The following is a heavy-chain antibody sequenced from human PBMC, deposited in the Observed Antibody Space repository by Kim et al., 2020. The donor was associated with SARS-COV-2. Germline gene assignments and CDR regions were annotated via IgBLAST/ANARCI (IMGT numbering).Heavy chain of an antibody. Sequence: GGSLRLSCAASGFTFSNYAMSWVRQAPGKGLEWVSAISATSDITYYADSVRCRFTISRDNSKNTLYLQVDSLRAEDTAVYYCASPSYSSGWYLVNWGQGTLVTVSS. V-gene: IGHV3-23*01. CDR3: ASPSYSSGWYLVN. CDR2: ISATSDIT. CDR1: GFTFSNYA. J-gene: IGHJ4*02. D-gene: IGHD6-19*01.